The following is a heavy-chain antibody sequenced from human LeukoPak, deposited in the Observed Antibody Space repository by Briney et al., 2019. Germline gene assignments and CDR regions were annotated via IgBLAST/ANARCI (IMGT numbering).Heavy chain of an antibody. CDR1: GGTFSSYA. D-gene: IGHD1-26*01. J-gene: IGHJ6*02. CDR2: IIPIFGTA. Sequence: SVKVSCKASGGTFSSYAISWVRQAPGQGLEWMGGIIPIFGTANYAQKFQGRVTITADESTSTAYMELGSLRSEDTAVYYCARDQWDYYYGMDVWGQGTTVTVSS. CDR3: ARDQWDYYYGMDV. V-gene: IGHV1-69*01.